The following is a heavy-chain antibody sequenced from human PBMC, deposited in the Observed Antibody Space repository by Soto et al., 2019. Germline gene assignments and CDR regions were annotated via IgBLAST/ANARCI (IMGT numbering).Heavy chain of an antibody. J-gene: IGHJ2*01. Sequence: GGSLRLSGAASGFTVSSIYMSWVRQAPGKGLEWVSGISGSGISTHYADSVKGRFTVSRDNSKNTLYLQMNSLRAEDTAVYNCAKEPVGPDWYFDLWGRGTLVTVSS. CDR3: AKEPVGPDWYFDL. V-gene: IGHV3-23*01. CDR1: GFTVSSIY. CDR2: ISGSGIST.